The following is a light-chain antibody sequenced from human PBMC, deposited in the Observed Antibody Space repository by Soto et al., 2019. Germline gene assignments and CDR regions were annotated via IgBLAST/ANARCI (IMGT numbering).Light chain of an antibody. CDR3: QQLNSYPT. CDR2: AAS. Sequence: IQLTQSPSSLTASVGYRFTITCRASQGVSTYLAWYQQKPGKAPKLLIYAASTLQSGVPSRFSGSGSGTDFTLTISSLQPEDFATYYCQQLNSYPTFGQGTRLEIK. CDR1: QGVSTY. V-gene: IGKV1-9*01. J-gene: IGKJ5*01.